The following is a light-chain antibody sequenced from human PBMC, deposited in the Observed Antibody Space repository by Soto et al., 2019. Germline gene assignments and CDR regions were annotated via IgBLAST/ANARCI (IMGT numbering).Light chain of an antibody. CDR2: DAS. CDR1: QSVSSY. V-gene: IGKV3-11*01. CDR3: QQRSNWPPIT. J-gene: IGKJ1*01. Sequence: EIVLTQSPATLSLSPGERATLSCRASQSVSSYLAWYQQKPGQAPRLLIYDASNRATGSPARFSGSGSGTDLALTISSLETEYYAVYYCQQRSNWPPITFGQGTNVDIK.